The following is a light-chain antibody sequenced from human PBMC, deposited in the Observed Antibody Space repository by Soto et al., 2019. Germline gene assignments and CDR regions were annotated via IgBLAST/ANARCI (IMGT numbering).Light chain of an antibody. CDR2: AAS. J-gene: IGKJ5*01. Sequence: DIQLTESPCFLSASVGDRFTITCSAGQSIFSSLNWYQQRPGKAPTLLIYAASSLQSGVPSRFRGSGYGTDFALTITSLQPEDFATYYCQQSYNSPPITFGQGTRLRL. CDR1: QSIFSS. CDR3: QQSYNSPPIT. V-gene: IGKV1-39*01.